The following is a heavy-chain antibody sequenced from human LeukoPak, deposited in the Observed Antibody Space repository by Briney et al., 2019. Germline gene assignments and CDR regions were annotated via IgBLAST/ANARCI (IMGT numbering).Heavy chain of an antibody. Sequence: PSVKLSCKASGYTFTSYGISWVRQAPGQGLEWMGWISAHNGNTNYAQKLQGRVTMTTDTSTSTAYRELRRLRSEDTRVYYCARDRAGPYYMDVWGKGTTVTVSS. CDR1: GYTFTSYG. V-gene: IGHV1-18*01. CDR2: ISAHNGNT. J-gene: IGHJ6*03. CDR3: ARDRAGPYYMDV.